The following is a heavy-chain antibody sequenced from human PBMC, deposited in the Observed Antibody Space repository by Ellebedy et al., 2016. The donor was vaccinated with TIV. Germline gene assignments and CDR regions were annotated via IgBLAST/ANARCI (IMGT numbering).Heavy chain of an antibody. V-gene: IGHV3-30*02. Sequence: GGSLRLSCATSGFTFTDYGFHWVRQAPGKGLEWVAFIWFDGSNEYYADSVKGRFTISRDDSKNTLYLQMNSLRADDTAIYYCVRGGLPAAGDYWGQGTLVTVSS. CDR1: GFTFTDYG. J-gene: IGHJ4*02. CDR2: IWFDGSNE. CDR3: VRGGLPAAGDY. D-gene: IGHD6-13*01.